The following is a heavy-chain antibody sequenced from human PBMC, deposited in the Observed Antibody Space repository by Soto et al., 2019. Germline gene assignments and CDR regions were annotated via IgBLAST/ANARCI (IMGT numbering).Heavy chain of an antibody. V-gene: IGHV4-31*03. CDR1: GGSISSGGYY. D-gene: IGHD3-10*01. CDR2: IYYSGST. J-gene: IGHJ3*02. CDR3: ARAITMVRGVIIIGAFDI. Sequence: SETLSLTCTVSGGSISSGGYYWSWIRQHPGKGLEWIGYIYYSGSTYYNPSLKSRVTISVDTSKNQFSLKLSSVTAADTAVYYCARAITMVRGVIIIGAFDIWGQGTMVTVSS.